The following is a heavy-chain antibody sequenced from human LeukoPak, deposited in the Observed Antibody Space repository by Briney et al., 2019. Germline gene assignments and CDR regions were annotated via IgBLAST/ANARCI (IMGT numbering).Heavy chain of an antibody. CDR1: GYSISSGYY. D-gene: IGHD6-6*01. CDR2: IYHSGST. V-gene: IGHV4-38-2*01. CDR3: ARGESSSSPLYYYYYYMDV. Sequence: SETLSLTCAVSGYSISSGYYWGWIRQPPGKGLEWIGSIYHSGSTYYNPSLKSRVTISADTSQNQFSLNLSSVTAADTAVYYCARGESSSSPLYYYYYYMDVWGKGTTVTVSS. J-gene: IGHJ6*03.